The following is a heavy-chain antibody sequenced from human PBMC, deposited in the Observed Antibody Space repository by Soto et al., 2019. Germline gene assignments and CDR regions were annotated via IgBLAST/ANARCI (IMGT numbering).Heavy chain of an antibody. CDR1: GYTFTSYA. CDR3: ARDFSWFGELIASDY. CDR2: INAGNGNT. J-gene: IGHJ4*02. D-gene: IGHD3-10*01. V-gene: IGHV1-3*01. Sequence: QVQLVQSGAEVKKPGASVKVSCKASGYTFTSYAMHWVRQAPGQRLERMGWINAGNGNTKYSQKFQGRVTITRDTSASTAYMELSSLRSEDTAVYYCARDFSWFGELIASDYWGQGTLVTVSS.